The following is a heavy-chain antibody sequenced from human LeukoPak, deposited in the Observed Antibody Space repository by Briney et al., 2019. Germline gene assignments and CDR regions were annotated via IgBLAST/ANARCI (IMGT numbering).Heavy chain of an antibody. Sequence: PGGSLRLSCEASGFRFGDYWMTWVRQAPGKGLEWVANIKEDGREKYYVDSVKGRFTLSKDNAKNSVYLQMNSLGAEDTAVYYCARGWGEKGYCRGGTCNNPQFDYWGQGILVTVSS. V-gene: IGHV3-7*01. D-gene: IGHD2-15*01. CDR3: ARGWGEKGYCRGGTCNNPQFDY. CDR2: IKEDGREK. J-gene: IGHJ4*02. CDR1: GFRFGDYW.